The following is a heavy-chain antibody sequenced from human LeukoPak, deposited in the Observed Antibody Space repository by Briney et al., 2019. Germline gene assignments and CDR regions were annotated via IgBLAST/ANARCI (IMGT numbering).Heavy chain of an antibody. CDR3: AKDVGYCSSTTCYKPFDY. CDR1: GFTFSNYA. V-gene: IGHV3-23*01. CDR2: FSGSGGST. Sequence: GGSLRLSCAASGFTFSNYAMSWVRQAPGKGLELVSAFSGSGGSTYYADSVKGRFTISRDNSKNTLYLQMNSLRAEDTAVYYCAKDVGYCSSTTCYKPFDYWGQGVLVTVSS. J-gene: IGHJ4*02. D-gene: IGHD2-2*02.